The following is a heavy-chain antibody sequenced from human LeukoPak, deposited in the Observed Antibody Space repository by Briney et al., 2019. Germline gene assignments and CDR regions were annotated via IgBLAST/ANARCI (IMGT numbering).Heavy chain of an antibody. V-gene: IGHV3-13*04. Sequence: GGSLRLSCAASGFXFRSYGIHWVRQATGKGLEWVSGINSAGDTYYPSSVKGRFTISREDAKNSFYLQMNSLRAGDTAVYYCARGDCSGGSCSSMDVWGQGTTVTVSS. CDR2: INSAGDT. CDR1: GFXFRSYG. J-gene: IGHJ6*02. D-gene: IGHD2-15*01. CDR3: ARGDCSGGSCSSMDV.